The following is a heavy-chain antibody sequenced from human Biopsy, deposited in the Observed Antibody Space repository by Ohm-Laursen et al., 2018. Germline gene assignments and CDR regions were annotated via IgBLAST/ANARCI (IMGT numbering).Heavy chain of an antibody. J-gene: IGHJ4*02. CDR2: IYYTGST. CDR1: RDSISNYY. CDR3: ARDSRGGHLNTTLITGKNLDS. D-gene: IGHD3-16*01. Sequence: SDTLSLTCTVSRDSISNYYWTWIRQSPGKGLEWIGYIYYTGSTNYNPSVKSRVTISVGTSKNQFSLKLNSVTAADTAVYFCARDSRGGHLNTTLITGKNLDSWGQGILVAVSP. V-gene: IGHV4-59*01.